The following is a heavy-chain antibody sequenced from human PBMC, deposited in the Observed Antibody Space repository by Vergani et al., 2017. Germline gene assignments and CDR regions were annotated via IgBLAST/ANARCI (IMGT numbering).Heavy chain of an antibody. J-gene: IGHJ2*01. CDR2: ISPDGSAT. Sequence: ERLVESGGGVVQPGRSLRLSCAASGFSLSRFWLSWVRQAPEKGLEWVAHISPDGSATSYVDSVKGRFTISRDNTKNSLSLQMSGLRVEDTAVYYCVRLPRGPSNFDLWGRGTLITVSS. CDR1: GFSLSRFW. CDR3: VRLPRGPSNFDL. V-gene: IGHV3-7*01.